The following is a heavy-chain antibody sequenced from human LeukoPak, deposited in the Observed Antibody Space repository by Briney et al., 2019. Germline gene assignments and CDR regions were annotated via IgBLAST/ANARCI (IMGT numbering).Heavy chain of an antibody. J-gene: IGHJ4*02. V-gene: IGHV3-7*01. D-gene: IGHD5-18*01. CDR3: ARNHVYGYDN. CDR2: ISPDGSGK. CDR1: GFSFSSYW. Sequence: GGSLRLSCAASGFSFSSYWMTWLRQAPGKGLEWLANISPDGSGKEYVDPVKGRFTISRDNAENSLYLQMNSLRVEDTAVYFCARNHVYGYDNWGQGTLVTVSS.